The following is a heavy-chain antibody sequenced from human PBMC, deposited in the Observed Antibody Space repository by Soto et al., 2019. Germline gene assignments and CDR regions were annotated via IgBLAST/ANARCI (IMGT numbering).Heavy chain of an antibody. D-gene: IGHD3-16*01. Sequence: GWSLRLSCAASGFTFSSYAMHWVRQAPGKGLEWVAVISYDGSNKYYADSVKGRFTISRDNSKNTLYLQMNSLRAEDTAVYYCARDGGDGYGFDYWGQGTLVTVSS. CDR3: ARDGGDGYGFDY. CDR2: ISYDGSNK. J-gene: IGHJ4*02. V-gene: IGHV3-30-3*01. CDR1: GFTFSSYA.